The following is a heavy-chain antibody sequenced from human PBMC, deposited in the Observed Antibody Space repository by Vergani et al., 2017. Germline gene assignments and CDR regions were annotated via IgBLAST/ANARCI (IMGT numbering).Heavy chain of an antibody. CDR1: GGSFSGYY. D-gene: IGHD5-24*01. CDR3: ARDLGPEMATIPSQFELGY. Sequence: VQLQQWGAGLLKPSETLSLTCAVYGGSFSGYYWSWIRQPPGKGLEWVSVIYSGGSTYYADSVKGRFTISRDNSKNTLYLQMNSLRAEDTAVYYCARDLGPEMATIPSQFELGYWGQGTLVTVSS. J-gene: IGHJ4*02. V-gene: IGHV3-53*01. CDR2: IYSGGST.